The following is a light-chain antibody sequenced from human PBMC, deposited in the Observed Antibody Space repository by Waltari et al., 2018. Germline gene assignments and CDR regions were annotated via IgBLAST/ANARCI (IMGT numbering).Light chain of an antibody. Sequence: QSVLTQPPSVSGAPGQRVTISCPGSGPNIGAGYDVPWYQQLPGKAPKLLIYGTSTRPLGVPDRYFGSQSGTSASLAITGLQAEDEADYYCQSYDTSLSVVFGGGTKLTVL. V-gene: IGLV1-40*01. CDR3: QSYDTSLSVV. CDR2: GTS. J-gene: IGLJ2*01. CDR1: GPNIGAGYD.